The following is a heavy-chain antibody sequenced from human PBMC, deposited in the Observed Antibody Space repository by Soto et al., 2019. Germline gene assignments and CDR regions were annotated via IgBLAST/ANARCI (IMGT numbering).Heavy chain of an antibody. CDR3: AKNRYYDFWSGPLGFYP. Sequence: GGSLRLSCAASGFTFSSYAMSWVRQAPGKGLEWVSAISGSGGSTYYADSVKGRFTISRDNSKNMPYLQMNSLRAEDTAVYYCAKNRYYDFWSGPLGFYPWGQGTLVTVAS. D-gene: IGHD3-3*01. CDR1: GFTFSSYA. CDR2: ISGSGGST. V-gene: IGHV3-23*01. J-gene: IGHJ5*02.